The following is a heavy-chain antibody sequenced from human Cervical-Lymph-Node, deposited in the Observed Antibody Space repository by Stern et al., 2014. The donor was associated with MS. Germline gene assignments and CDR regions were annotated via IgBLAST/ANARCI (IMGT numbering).Heavy chain of an antibody. CDR3: ASVRLGY. Sequence: VQLVESGAEVKKPGASVKISCKAPGYTFTNYYIHWMRQAPGQGPEWMGMINPRGASTTYAQKFQGRVTMTRVTSTSPVYMELSRLRSEDAAVYYCASVRLGYWGQGTQVTVSS. J-gene: IGHJ4*02. CDR1: GYTFTNYY. V-gene: IGHV1-46*01. CDR2: INPRGAST. D-gene: IGHD3-10*02.